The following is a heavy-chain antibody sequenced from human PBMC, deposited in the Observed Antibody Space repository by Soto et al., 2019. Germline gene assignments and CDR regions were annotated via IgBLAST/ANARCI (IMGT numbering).Heavy chain of an antibody. Sequence: ASVKVSCKASGYTFTSYAIHWVRQAPGQSLKWMGWINIGNGNTKYSQNFQVRVTITRDTSASTAYMELSSLRSEDTAIYYCARDPSGSGGHYGLDVWGQGTTVTVSS. CDR2: INIGNGNT. J-gene: IGHJ6*02. CDR3: ARDPSGSGGHYGLDV. D-gene: IGHD1-26*01. CDR1: GYTFTSYA. V-gene: IGHV1-3*04.